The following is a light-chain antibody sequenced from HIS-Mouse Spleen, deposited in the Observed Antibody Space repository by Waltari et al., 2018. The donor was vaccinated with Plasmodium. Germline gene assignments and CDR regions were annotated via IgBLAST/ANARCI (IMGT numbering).Light chain of an antibody. V-gene: IGLV2-8*01. J-gene: IGLJ2*01. CDR2: EVS. CDR1: SSDVGGYNY. Sequence: QSALTQPPSASGSPGQSVTISCTGTSSDVGGYNYVSWYQRHPGKAPKRTSYEVSKRPPGFPSRFSGSKSGHTASLTVSGLQAEDEADYYCSSYAGSNDLVFGGGTKLTVL. CDR3: SSYAGSNDLV.